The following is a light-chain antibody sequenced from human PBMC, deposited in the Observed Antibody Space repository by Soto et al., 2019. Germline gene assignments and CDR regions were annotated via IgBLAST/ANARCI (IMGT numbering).Light chain of an antibody. V-gene: IGKV3-20*01. CDR3: QQYGSSPPYT. J-gene: IGKJ2*01. CDR2: GAF. Sequence: EIVLTQSPGTLSLSPGERATLSCRASQSVSSSNLAWYQQKPGQAPRLLIYGAFSRATGIPDRFSGSGSGTDFTLTISRLEPEDFAVYYCQQYGSSPPYTFGQGTKLEIK. CDR1: QSVSSSN.